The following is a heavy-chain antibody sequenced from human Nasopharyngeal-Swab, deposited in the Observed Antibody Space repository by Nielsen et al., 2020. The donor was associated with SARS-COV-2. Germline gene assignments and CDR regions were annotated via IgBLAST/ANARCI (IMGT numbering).Heavy chain of an antibody. CDR1: GYTFTSYY. J-gene: IGHJ4*02. D-gene: IGHD6-6*01. CDR2: INPSGGST. V-gene: IGHV1-46*01. Sequence: ASVKVSCKASGYTFTSYYMHWVRQAPGQGLEWMGIINPSGGSTSYAQKFQGRVTMTRDTSTSTVYMELSRLRSDDTAVYYCAYSSSFGYFDNWGQGTLVTVSS. CDR3: AYSSSFGYFDN.